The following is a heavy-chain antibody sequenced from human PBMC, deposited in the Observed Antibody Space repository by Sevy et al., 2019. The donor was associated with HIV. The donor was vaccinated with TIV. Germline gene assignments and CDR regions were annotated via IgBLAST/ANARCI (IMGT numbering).Heavy chain of an antibody. CDR1: GGSFSGYY. CDR2: INHSGST. V-gene: IGHV4-34*01. J-gene: IGHJ4*02. CDR3: ARRTNYDSSGYYDY. Sequence: SETLSLTCAVYGGSFSGYYWSWIRQPPGKGLEWIGEINHSGSTNYNPSLKIRVTISVDTSKNQFSLKLSSVTAADTAVYYCARRTNYDSSGYYDYWGQGTLVTVSS. D-gene: IGHD3-22*01.